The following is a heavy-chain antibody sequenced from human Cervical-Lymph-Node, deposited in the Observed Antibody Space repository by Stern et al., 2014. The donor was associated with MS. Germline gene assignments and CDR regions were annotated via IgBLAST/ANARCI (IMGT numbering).Heavy chain of an antibody. CDR2: IFPGGSDI. J-gene: IGHJ4*02. CDR1: GYTFTSYW. Sequence: EVQLVESGPEVKRPGESLKISCQASGYTFTSYWIGGVRQMPGKGWDWSAFIFPGGSDIGYSPSFQGEVTSSADKSSSPAYLKWNNLKASDTAIYYCARQRYFDYWGQGTLVTVSS. V-gene: IGHV5-51*01. CDR3: ARQRYFDY.